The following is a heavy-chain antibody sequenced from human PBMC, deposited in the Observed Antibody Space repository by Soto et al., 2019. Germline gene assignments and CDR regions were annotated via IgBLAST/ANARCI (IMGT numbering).Heavy chain of an antibody. D-gene: IGHD3-3*01. V-gene: IGHV1-58*02. J-gene: IGHJ4*02. CDR1: GFTFTSSA. CDR2: IVAGSGNT. CDR3: AADGRGLRFCDCY. Sequence: QMQLVQSGPEVKKPGTSVKVSCKASGFTFTSSAMHWVRQARGQRLEWIGWIVAGSGNTNYAQKFQESVNITRDMTTSTAYMELSIMRSEDTAVYYSAADGRGLRFCDCYWGQGTLVTVSS.